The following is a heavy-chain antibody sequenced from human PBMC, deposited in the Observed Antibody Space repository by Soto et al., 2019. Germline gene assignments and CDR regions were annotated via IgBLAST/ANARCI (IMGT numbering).Heavy chain of an antibody. CDR1: GYTFTCYY. CDR3: ARVVTRDYGMDV. J-gene: IGHJ6*02. CDR2: INPNSGGT. V-gene: IGHV1-2*02. Sequence: XSVKVSCKASGYTFTCYYMHWVRQAPGQGLEWMGWINPNSGGTNYAQKFQGRVTMTRDTSISTAYMELSRLRSDDTAVYYCARVVTRDYGMDVWGQGTTVTVSS. D-gene: IGHD4-4*01.